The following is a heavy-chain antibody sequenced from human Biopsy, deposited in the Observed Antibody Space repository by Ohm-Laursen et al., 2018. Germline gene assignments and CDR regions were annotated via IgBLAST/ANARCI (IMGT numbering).Heavy chain of an antibody. J-gene: IGHJ1*01. D-gene: IGHD3-9*01. CDR1: GGTFSNYG. V-gene: IGHV1-69*06. CDR2: NIPILGTG. CDR3: ATKLTGYFHH. Sequence: SVKVSCKVPGGTFSNYGVNGVRQAPGQGLEWLGGNIPILGTGNYAQKFQDRVTVAADTSTSTATMELRSLRSDDTAVYYCATKLTGYFHHWGQGTLVIVSS.